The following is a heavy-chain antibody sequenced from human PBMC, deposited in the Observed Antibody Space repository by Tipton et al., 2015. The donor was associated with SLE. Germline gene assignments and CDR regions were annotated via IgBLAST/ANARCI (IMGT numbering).Heavy chain of an antibody. CDR3: GATTYSDGDH. J-gene: IGHJ4*02. CDR2: VYDSGTT. Sequence: TLSLTCTVSSGSVSSGAYYWSWIRQPPGKGLEWIGSVYDSGTTHYNPSLESRVTISVDMSKNELSLKVTSVTTADTAVYHCGATTYSDGDHWGQGVLVTVSS. V-gene: IGHV4-39*07. CDR1: SGSVSSGAYY. D-gene: IGHD4-11*01.